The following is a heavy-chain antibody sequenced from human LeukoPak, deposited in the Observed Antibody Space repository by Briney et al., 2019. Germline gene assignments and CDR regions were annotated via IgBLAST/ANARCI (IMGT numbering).Heavy chain of an antibody. V-gene: IGHV4-59*01. CDR2: IYYSGST. Sequence: SETLSLTCTVSGGSISSYYWSWIRQPPGKGLEWIGYIYYSGSTKYNPSLKSRVSISVDTSKNQFSLKLSSVAAADTAVYYCARDERSRYYYMDVWGKGTTVTVSS. CDR1: GGSISSYY. CDR3: ARDERSRYYYMDV. J-gene: IGHJ6*03.